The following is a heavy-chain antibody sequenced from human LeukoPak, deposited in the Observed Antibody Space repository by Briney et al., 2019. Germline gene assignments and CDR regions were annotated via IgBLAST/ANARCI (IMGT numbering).Heavy chain of an antibody. CDR2: IKGKTDGGAA. CDR1: GFTFSNAW. J-gene: IGHJ4*01. V-gene: IGHV3-15*01. Sequence: GGSLRLSCTASGFTFSNAWMSWVRQAPGKGLEWVGCIKGKTDGGAADYAAPVKGRFTISTDDSRDTLYLQMSSLKTEDTGVYYCITEHNWGHGTLVTVSS. CDR3: ITEHN.